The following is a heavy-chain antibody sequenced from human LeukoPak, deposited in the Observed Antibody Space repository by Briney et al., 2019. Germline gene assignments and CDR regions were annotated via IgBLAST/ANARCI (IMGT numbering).Heavy chain of an antibody. V-gene: IGHV1-69*05. CDR3: ARGKRFLDYSHPMDV. CDR1: GYTFTSYD. Sequence: SVKVSCKASGYTFTSYDINWVRQATGQGLEWMGGIIPIFGTANYAQKFQGRVTITTDESTSTAYMELSSLRSEDTAVYYRARGKRFLDYSHPMDVWGKGTTVTVSS. D-gene: IGHD3-3*01. J-gene: IGHJ6*03. CDR2: IIPIFGTA.